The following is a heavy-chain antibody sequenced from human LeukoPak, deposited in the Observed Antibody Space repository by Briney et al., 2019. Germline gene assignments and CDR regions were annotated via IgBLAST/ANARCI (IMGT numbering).Heavy chain of an antibody. V-gene: IGHV3-23*01. J-gene: IGHJ4*02. Sequence: GGSLRLSCAASGFTFSNYGMTWVRQAPGKGLEWVAGIKTDGTTDCADPVKGRFTISRDNSKNTPYMQMNSLRADDTAVYYCGKGSHGGSYAPFDCWGQGTLVTVSS. D-gene: IGHD1-26*01. CDR1: GFTFSNYG. CDR2: IKTDGTT. CDR3: GKGSHGGSYAPFDC.